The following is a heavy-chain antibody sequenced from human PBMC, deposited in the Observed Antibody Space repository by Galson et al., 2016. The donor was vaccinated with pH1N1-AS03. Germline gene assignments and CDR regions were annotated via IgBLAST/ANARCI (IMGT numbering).Heavy chain of an antibody. D-gene: IGHD3-22*01. Sequence: SLRLSCAASGFTFSSYWMHWVRHLPGKGLVWVSGIDSDGSNTYYADSVKGRFTISRDNSKNTLYLQMNSLRGEDTAVYYCVRDDDSSGYYPDSWGRGTLVTVSS. CDR1: GFTFSSYW. V-gene: IGHV3-74*01. J-gene: IGHJ4*02. CDR3: VRDDDSSGYYPDS. CDR2: IDSDGSNT.